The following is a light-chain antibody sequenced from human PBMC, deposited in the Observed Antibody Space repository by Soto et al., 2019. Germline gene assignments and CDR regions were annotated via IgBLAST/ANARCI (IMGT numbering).Light chain of an antibody. V-gene: IGKV1-5*01. Sequence: DIQMPMSPYTMSGSVGDRVTITCRASQTISSWLAWYQQKPGKAPKLLIYAASTLQSGVPSRFSGSGSGTEFTLTISSLQPDDFATYYCQHYNSYSEAFGQGTKVDIK. CDR1: QTISSW. CDR3: QHYNSYSEA. J-gene: IGKJ1*01. CDR2: AAS.